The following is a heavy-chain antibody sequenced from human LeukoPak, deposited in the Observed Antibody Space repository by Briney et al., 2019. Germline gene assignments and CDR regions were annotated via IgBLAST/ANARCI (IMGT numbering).Heavy chain of an antibody. CDR1: GFTFTAYH. V-gene: IGHV1-2*02. Sequence: ASVKVSCKASGFTFTAYHMHWVRQAPGQGLEWMGWINPNSGGTNYAQRFQGRVTMTRDTSISTAYMELSRLRSDDTAVYYCATGLTKLLVAFDIWGQGTMVTVSS. CDR2: INPNSGGT. D-gene: IGHD2/OR15-2a*01. CDR3: ATGLTKLLVAFDI. J-gene: IGHJ3*02.